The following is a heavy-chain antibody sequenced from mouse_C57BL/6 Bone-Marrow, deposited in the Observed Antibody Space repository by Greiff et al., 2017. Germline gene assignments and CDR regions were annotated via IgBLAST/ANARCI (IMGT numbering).Heavy chain of an antibody. J-gene: IGHJ4*01. CDR1: GYSITSDY. D-gene: IGHD1-1*01. CDR3: ARWAPHYYGSSDYAMDY. V-gene: IGHV3-8*01. CDR2: ISYSGST. Sequence: EVQRVESGPGLAQPSQTLSLTCSVTGYSITSDYWNWIRKFPGNKLEYMGYISYSGSTYYNPSLKSRISITRDTSKNHYYLQLNSVTTEDTATYDCARWAPHYYGSSDYAMDYWGQGTSVTVSS.